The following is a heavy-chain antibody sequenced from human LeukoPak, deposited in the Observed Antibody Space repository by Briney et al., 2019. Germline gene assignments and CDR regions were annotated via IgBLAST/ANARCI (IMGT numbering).Heavy chain of an antibody. CDR2: IYSGGST. CDR1: GFTVSSNY. J-gene: IGHJ6*02. D-gene: IGHD6-19*01. V-gene: IGHV3-66*01. Sequence: HPGGSLRLSCAASGFTVSSNYMSWVRQAPGKGLEWVSVIYSGGSTYYADSVKGRFTISRDNSKNTLYLQMNSLRAEDTAVYYCAKSPAGTYFWDPTTHAGRYGMDVWGQGTTVTVSS. CDR3: AKSPAGTYFWDPTTHAGRYGMDV.